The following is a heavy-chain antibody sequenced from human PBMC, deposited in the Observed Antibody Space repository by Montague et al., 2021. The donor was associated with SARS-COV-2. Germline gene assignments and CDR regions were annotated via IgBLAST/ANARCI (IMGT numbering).Heavy chain of an antibody. CDR2: VSHPGSA. CDR1: TEAFNGYY. CDR3: ARGVYDRVIFVVSPRYYFDY. V-gene: IGHV4-34*01. J-gene: IGHJ4*02. D-gene: IGHD3-9*01. Sequence: SETLSLTCAVYTEAFNGYYWTWIRQPPGKGLEWIGEVSHPGSAKYNPSLKSQVSISLNTYRKQVSLSLTSVTAADTATYYCARGVYDRVIFVVSPRYYFDYWGQGNKVAVSA.